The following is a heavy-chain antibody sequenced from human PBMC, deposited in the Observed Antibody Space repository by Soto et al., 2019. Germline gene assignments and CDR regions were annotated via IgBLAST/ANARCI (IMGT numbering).Heavy chain of an antibody. Sequence: PGGSLRLSCAASGFTFNNYWMHWVRQAPGKGLVWVSRISSDGSSTNYADSVKGRFTISRDNAKNTLYLEMNSLRAEDTAVYYCARRENIAAAGTIDYWGQGT. V-gene: IGHV3-74*01. CDR1: GFTFNNYW. CDR2: ISSDGSST. J-gene: IGHJ4*01. CDR3: ARRENIAAAGTIDY. D-gene: IGHD6-13*01.